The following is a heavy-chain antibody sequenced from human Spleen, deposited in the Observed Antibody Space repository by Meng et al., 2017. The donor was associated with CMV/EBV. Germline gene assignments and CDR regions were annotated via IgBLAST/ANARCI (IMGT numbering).Heavy chain of an antibody. CDR3: ARETSYTSGWYGYMDS. J-gene: IGHJ5*01. CDR1: GYSISDGYY. V-gene: IGHV4-38-2*02. CDR2: IYHSGTT. Sequence: SETLSLTCTVSGYSISDGYYWGWIRQPPGEGLEWIGTIYHSGTTHYSPSLKSRVTISVDTSKNQFSLKVSSVTAADTAIYYCARETSYTSGWYGYMDSWGQGSLVTVSS. D-gene: IGHD6-19*01.